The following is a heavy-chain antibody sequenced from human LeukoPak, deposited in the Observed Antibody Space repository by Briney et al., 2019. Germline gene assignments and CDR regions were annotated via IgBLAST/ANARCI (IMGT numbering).Heavy chain of an antibody. CDR1: GGPFSRLA. D-gene: IGHD3-22*01. CDR3: ARDSGGYPVEYFED. V-gene: IGHV1-69*05. Sequence: GASVTVSYKASGGPFSRLAFSWVRQAPGPGIEWMGGIIPVYGTPNYAQRFQGRVTITTDDSTSMGYMKLSSLTSEDTAIYYCARDSGGYPVEYFEDWGQGTLVTVSS. J-gene: IGHJ1*01. CDR2: IIPVYGTP.